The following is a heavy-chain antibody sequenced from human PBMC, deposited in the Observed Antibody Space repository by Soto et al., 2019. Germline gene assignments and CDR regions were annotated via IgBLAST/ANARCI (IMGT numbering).Heavy chain of an antibody. V-gene: IGHV4-4*02. CDR2: IYHTGTT. D-gene: IGHD2-15*01. CDR1: GASISSTYW. J-gene: IGHJ5*02. CDR3: ATLPSRIVVVMTDLPT. Sequence: PSETLSLTCFVSGASISSTYWWSWVRQTPGKRLEWIGQIYHTGTTSYNPSFKNRVTISLDKSNNQFSLRLTSMTAADTAVYYCATLPSRIVVVMTDLPTWGQGTLVTVSS.